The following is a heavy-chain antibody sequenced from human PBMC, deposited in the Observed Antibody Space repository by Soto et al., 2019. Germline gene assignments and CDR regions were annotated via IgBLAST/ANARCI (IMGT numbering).Heavy chain of an antibody. CDR2: IYYSGST. CDR3: ARPKGIAAAGGWFDP. V-gene: IGHV4-39*01. Sequence: QLQLQESGPGLVKPSETLSLTCTVSGGSISSSRYYWGWIRQPPGKGLEWIGSIYYSGSTYYNPSLKSRVTISVDTSKNQFSLKLSSVTAADTAVYYCARPKGIAAAGGWFDPWGQGTLVTVSS. J-gene: IGHJ5*02. CDR1: GGSISSSRYY. D-gene: IGHD6-13*01.